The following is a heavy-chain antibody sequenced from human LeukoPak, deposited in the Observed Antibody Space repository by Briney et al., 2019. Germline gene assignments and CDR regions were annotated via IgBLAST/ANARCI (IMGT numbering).Heavy chain of an antibody. CDR3: AREVAAAGGFDP. J-gene: IGHJ5*02. Sequence: PSETLSLTCTVSGGSISSSSYYWGWIRQPPGKGLEWIGSIYYSGSTYYNPSLKSRVTISVDTSKNQFSLKLSSVTAADTAVYYCAREVAAAGGFDPWGQGTLVTVSS. V-gene: IGHV4-39*07. CDR1: GGSISSSSYY. D-gene: IGHD6-13*01. CDR2: IYYSGST.